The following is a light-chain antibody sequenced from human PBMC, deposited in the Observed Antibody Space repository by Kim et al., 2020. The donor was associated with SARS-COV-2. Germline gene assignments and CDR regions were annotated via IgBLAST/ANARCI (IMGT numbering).Light chain of an antibody. CDR2: AAS. Sequence: IQLTQSPSSLSASAGDRVTITCRASQGIRTSLAWYQQKPGTAPKLLIYAASTLQSGVPSRFSGSGSGTDFTLTISSLQPEDFATYCCQQLSNYPRTFGQGTKVDIK. V-gene: IGKV1-9*01. CDR3: QQLSNYPRT. CDR1: QGIRTS. J-gene: IGKJ1*01.